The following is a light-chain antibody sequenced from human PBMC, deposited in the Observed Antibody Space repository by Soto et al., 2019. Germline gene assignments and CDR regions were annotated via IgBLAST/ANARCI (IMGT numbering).Light chain of an antibody. CDR1: SSNIGAGYD. CDR2: DDN. CDR3: QSYDSSLSGYV. Sequence: QSVLTQPPSVSGAPGQRVTISCTGSSSNIGAGYDLHWYRQLPGTAPKLLIYDDNNRPSGVPDRFSGSKSGTSASLAISGLQAEDEADYYCQSYDSSLSGYVFGTGTKVTV. J-gene: IGLJ1*01. V-gene: IGLV1-40*01.